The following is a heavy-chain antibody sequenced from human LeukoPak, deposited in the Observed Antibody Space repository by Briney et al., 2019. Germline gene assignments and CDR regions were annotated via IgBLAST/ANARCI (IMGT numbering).Heavy chain of an antibody. CDR2: ISYDGSNK. CDR3: ARDQGDGYNFGAFDI. D-gene: IGHD5-24*01. CDR1: GFTFSSYG. V-gene: IGHV3-30*03. Sequence: GRSLRLSCAASGFTFSSYGMHWVRQAPGKGLEWVAVISYDGSNKYYADSVKGRFTISRDNSKNTLYLQMNSLRAEDTAVYYCARDQGDGYNFGAFDIWGLGTMVTVSS. J-gene: IGHJ3*02.